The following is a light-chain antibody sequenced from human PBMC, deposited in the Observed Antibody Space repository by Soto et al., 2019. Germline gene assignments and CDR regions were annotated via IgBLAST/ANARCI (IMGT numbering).Light chain of an antibody. CDR2: CAS. V-gene: IGKV3-15*01. Sequence: DTVMTQSPATLSVSPGEKATLSCRASESVGSHLAWYQQKPGQAPRLLIYCASTRATGIPARFSGSGSGTEFTLTISSLQSEDVALYYCQQYDNWPPWTFGQGTKVEI. CDR3: QQYDNWPPWT. CDR1: ESVGSH. J-gene: IGKJ1*01.